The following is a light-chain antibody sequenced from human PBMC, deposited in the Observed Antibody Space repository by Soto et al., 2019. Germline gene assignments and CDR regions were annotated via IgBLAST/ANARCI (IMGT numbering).Light chain of an antibody. V-gene: IGKV3-11*01. J-gene: IGKJ3*01. Sequence: EIVLTHFPATLSLSPGERATLSCRASQRVSSYLAWYQQKPGQAPRLLIYDASNRATGIPARFSGSGSGTDFTLTISSLEPEDFAVYYCQQRSNWPVTFGPGTKVDIK. CDR2: DAS. CDR3: QQRSNWPVT. CDR1: QRVSSY.